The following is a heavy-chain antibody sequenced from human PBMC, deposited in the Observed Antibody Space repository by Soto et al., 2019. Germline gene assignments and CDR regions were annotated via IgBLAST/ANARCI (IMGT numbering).Heavy chain of an antibody. Sequence: GGSLRLSCAASGFTFSSYGMHWVRQAPGKGLEWVAVIWYDGSNKYYADSVKGRFTISRDNSKNTLYLQMNSLRAEDTAVYYCARAASIAARWGGVAATPTGAFDIWGQGTMVTVSS. V-gene: IGHV3-33*01. CDR3: ARAASIAARWGGVAATPTGAFDI. CDR2: IWYDGSNK. CDR1: GFTFSSYG. D-gene: IGHD6-6*01. J-gene: IGHJ3*02.